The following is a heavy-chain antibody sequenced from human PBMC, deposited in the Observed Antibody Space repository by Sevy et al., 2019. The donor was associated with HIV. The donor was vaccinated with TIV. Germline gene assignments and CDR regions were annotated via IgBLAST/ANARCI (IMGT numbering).Heavy chain of an antibody. J-gene: IGHJ6*04. CDR3: ARATGSITMVRGVKDV. CDR1: GFTFSSYE. CDR2: ISSSGSTI. V-gene: IGHV3-48*03. D-gene: IGHD3-10*01. Sequence: GGSLRLSCAASGFTFSSYEMNWVRQAPGKGLEWISYISSSGSTIYYADSVKGRFTISRDNAKNSLYLQMNSLRAEDTAVYYCARATGSITMVRGVKDVWGKGITVTVSS.